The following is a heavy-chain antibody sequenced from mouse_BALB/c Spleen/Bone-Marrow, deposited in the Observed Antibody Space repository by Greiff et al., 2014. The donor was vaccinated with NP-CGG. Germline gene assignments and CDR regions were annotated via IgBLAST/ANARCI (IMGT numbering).Heavy chain of an antibody. CDR1: GYTFTSYC. Sequence: VQLQQSGAELAKPGASVKMSCKASGYTFTSYCMHWVKQRPGQGLEWIGYINPNTGYTEYNQKFKDKATLTADKSSSTAYMQLSSLTSEDSAVYYCARAPLLRLRNYFDYWGQGTTLTVSS. V-gene: IGHV1-7*01. CDR2: INPNTGYT. D-gene: IGHD1-2*01. CDR3: ARAPLLRLRNYFDY. J-gene: IGHJ2*01.